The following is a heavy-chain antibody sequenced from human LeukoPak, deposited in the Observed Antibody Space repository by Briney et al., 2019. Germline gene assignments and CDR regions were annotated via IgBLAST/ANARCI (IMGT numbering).Heavy chain of an antibody. CDR1: GYSISTGYY. D-gene: IGHD3-10*01. Sequence: SETLSLTCAVSGYSISTGYYCGWIRQPPGKGLEWIGSVFHTGSTYYNPSLKSRVTISLDMSMNQLSLRLSSVTAADTAVYYCARHHSHYYGSGRYYNDYYYMDVWGKGTTVIVSS. J-gene: IGHJ6*03. CDR2: VFHTGST. CDR3: ARHHSHYYGSGRYYNDYYYMDV. V-gene: IGHV4-38-2*01.